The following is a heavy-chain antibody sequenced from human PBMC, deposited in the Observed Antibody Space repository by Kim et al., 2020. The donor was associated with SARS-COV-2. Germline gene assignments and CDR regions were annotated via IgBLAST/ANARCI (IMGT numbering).Heavy chain of an antibody. J-gene: IGHJ3*02. CDR1: GFSLTTSGVG. CDR3: AHYLVIITTCAFDM. CDR2: IYWDDDK. V-gene: IGHV2-5*02. D-gene: IGHD3-22*01. Sequence: SGPTLVNPTQTLTLTCTFSGFSLTTSGVGVGWIRQPPGKALEWLALIYWDDDKRYSPSLKSRLTITKDTSKNQVVLTMTNMDPVDTATYYCAHYLVIITTCAFDMWGQGRMVTVSS.